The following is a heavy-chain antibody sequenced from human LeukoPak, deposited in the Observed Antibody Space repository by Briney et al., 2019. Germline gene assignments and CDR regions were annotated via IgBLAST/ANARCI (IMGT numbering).Heavy chain of an antibody. Sequence: GGSLRLSCTAAGFTFSTYAMGWARQAPGKGLEWVSGIGSNGVDTYYADSVKGRFTISRDNSKNTLYLQMNSLRAEDTAVYYCAKAIRYFDWFDPSFDYWGQGTLVTVSS. CDR2: IGSNGVDT. J-gene: IGHJ4*02. V-gene: IGHV3-23*01. D-gene: IGHD3-9*01. CDR3: AKAIRYFDWFDPSFDY. CDR1: GFTFSTYA.